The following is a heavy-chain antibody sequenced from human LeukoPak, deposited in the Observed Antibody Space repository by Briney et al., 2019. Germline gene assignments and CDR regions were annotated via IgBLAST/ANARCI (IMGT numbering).Heavy chain of an antibody. D-gene: IGHD3-10*01. CDR2: ISYDGSNK. Sequence: GRSLRLSCAASGFTFSSYGMHWVRQAPGKGLEWVAVISYDGSNKYYADSVKGRFTISRDNSKNTLYLQMNSLRAEDTAVHYCAKDRVDGSGSQFDSWGQGSLVLVSS. J-gene: IGHJ4*02. V-gene: IGHV3-30*18. CDR1: GFTFSSYG. CDR3: AKDRVDGSGSQFDS.